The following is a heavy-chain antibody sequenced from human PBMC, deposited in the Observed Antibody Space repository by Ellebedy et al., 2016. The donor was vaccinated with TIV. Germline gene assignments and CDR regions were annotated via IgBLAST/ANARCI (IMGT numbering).Heavy chain of an antibody. CDR2: MTPQDGKT. Sequence: AASVKVSCKASGYTFNTEDINWVRQATGQGLEWMGWMTPQDGKTGYAQKFQGRLTLTRDTSITTAYLELSSLTSEDTAVYFGARGSGSYRNWGQGTLVTVSS. D-gene: IGHD3-10*01. CDR3: ARGSGSYRN. J-gene: IGHJ4*02. CDR1: GYTFNTED. V-gene: IGHV1-8*01.